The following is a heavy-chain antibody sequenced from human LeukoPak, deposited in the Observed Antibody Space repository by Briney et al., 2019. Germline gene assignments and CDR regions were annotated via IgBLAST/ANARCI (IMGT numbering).Heavy chain of an antibody. CDR2: INHSGST. CDR3: ARVVGRYYKVDF. J-gene: IGHJ4*02. V-gene: IGHV4-34*01. D-gene: IGHD1-26*01. Sequence: SETLSLTCAVYGGSFSDYYWTWIRQPPGKGLEWIGEINHSGSTNYKPSLKSRVTISVDTSKDQFSLKLTSVTAADTAVYYCARVVGRYYKVDFWGRGTPVTVSP. CDR1: GGSFSDYY.